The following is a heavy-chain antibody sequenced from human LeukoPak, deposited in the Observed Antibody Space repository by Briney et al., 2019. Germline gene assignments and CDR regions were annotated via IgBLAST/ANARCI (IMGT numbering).Heavy chain of an antibody. D-gene: IGHD1-26*01. CDR3: ARRIAGSTSLHFDI. J-gene: IGHJ3*02. CDR1: GYIFAGYW. CDR2: IYPGDSDT. Sequence: GESLKISCQGSGYIFAGYWIAWVRQVPGKGLECMGIIYPGDSDTRYSPSFEGQVTISADKSTSTAYLQWSSLKASDTAMYYCARRIAGSTSLHFDIWGQGTMVTVAS. V-gene: IGHV5-51*01.